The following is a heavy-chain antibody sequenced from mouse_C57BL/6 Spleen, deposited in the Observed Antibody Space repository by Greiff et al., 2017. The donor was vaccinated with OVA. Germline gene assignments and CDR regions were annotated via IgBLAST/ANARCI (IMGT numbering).Heavy chain of an antibody. J-gene: IGHJ2*01. CDR3: ARYGPLDY. CDR2: INPNNGGT. CDR1: GYTFTDYY. D-gene: IGHD1-1*02. Sequence: EVQLQQSGPELVKPGASVEISCKASGYTFTDYYMNWVKQSHGKSLEWIGDINPNNGGTSYNQKFKGKATLTVDKSSSTAYMELRSLTSEDSAVYYCARYGPLDYWGQGTTLTVSS. V-gene: IGHV1-26*01.